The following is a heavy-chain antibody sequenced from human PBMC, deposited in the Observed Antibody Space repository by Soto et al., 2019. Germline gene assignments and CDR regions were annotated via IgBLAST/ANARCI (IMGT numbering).Heavy chain of an antibody. V-gene: IGHV1-46*01. J-gene: IGHJ4*02. CDR2: ISPSGGGT. CDR3: ARVEGSAARPGD. D-gene: IGHD6-6*01. CDR1: GYTFTTYY. Sequence: QVQMEQSGAEVKQPGASVKVSCKASGYTFTTYYVHWVRQAPGQGLECMGRISPSGGGTVYAQKFQGRVTMTRDMSTSTVYMQLSSLRSEDTAVYYCARVEGSAARPGDWGQGPLVAVSS.